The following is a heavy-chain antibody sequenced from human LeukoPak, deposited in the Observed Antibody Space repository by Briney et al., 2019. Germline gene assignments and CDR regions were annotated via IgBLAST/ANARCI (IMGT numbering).Heavy chain of an antibody. CDR2: ISSSSSYI. CDR3: ARELRGIQLWYFDY. J-gene: IGHJ4*02. Sequence: GGSLRLSCAASGFTFSSYSMNWVRQAPGKGLEWVSSISSSSSYIYYADSVKGRFTISRDNAKNSLYLQMNSLRAEDTAVYYCARELRGIQLWYFDYWGQGTLVTVSS. CDR1: GFTFSSYS. V-gene: IGHV3-21*01. D-gene: IGHD5-18*01.